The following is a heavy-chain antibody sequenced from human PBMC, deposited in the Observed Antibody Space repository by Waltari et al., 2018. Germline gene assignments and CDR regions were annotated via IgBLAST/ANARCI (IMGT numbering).Heavy chain of an antibody. CDR2: VCPEDGET. CDR1: GYTFTDYY. Sequence: EVQLVQSGAEVKKPGATVKISCKASGYTFTDYYMHWVQQAPGKGLEWMGRVCPEDGETIYAEKFQGRVTITADTSTDTAYMELSSLRSEDTAVYYCATDRAYCSGGSCYSEVLNYWGQGTLVTVSS. CDR3: ATDRAYCSGGSCYSEVLNY. V-gene: IGHV1-69-2*01. D-gene: IGHD2-15*01. J-gene: IGHJ4*02.